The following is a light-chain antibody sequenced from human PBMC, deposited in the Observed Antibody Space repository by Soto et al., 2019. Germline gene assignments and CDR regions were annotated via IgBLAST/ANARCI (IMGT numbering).Light chain of an antibody. V-gene: IGLV2-14*01. CDR2: DVT. CDR1: SSDVGGYNY. Sequence: QSVLTQPASVSGSPGQSITISCTGTSSDVGGYNYVSWYQQHPGKAPKLMIYDVTNRPSGVSSRFSGSKSGNTASLTISGLQAEVETDYSCASYKSSATYVIGTGTKVNVL. J-gene: IGLJ1*01. CDR3: ASYKSSATYV.